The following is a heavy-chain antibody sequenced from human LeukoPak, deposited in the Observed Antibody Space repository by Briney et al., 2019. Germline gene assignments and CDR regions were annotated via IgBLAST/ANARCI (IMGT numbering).Heavy chain of an antibody. J-gene: IGHJ6*03. CDR2: ISGSGGRT. D-gene: IGHD5-18*01. Sequence: GGSLRLSCAASGFTISSDYMTWVRQAPGKGLEWVSAISGSGGRTYYADSVKGRFTISRDNSKNTLYLQMNTLRAEDTAVYYCAKASRFGYSYGPREYFYYMDVWGKGTTVTISS. V-gene: IGHV3-23*01. CDR1: GFTISSDY. CDR3: AKASRFGYSYGPREYFYYMDV.